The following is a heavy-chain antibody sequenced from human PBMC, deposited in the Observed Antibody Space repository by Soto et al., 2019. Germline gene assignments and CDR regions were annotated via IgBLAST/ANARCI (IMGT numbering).Heavy chain of an antibody. Sequence: PGGSLRLSCVASGFNFDDSAMNWVRQVPGKGLEWVSGITWNSGHILYADSVKGRFTISRDNAKKSHYLELNSLRPEDTALYCCAKGRSSMIVVVMDYWGQGTPVTVSS. D-gene: IGHD3-22*01. CDR3: AKGRSSMIVVVMDY. CDR1: GFNFDDSA. CDR2: ITWNSGHI. V-gene: IGHV3-9*01. J-gene: IGHJ4*02.